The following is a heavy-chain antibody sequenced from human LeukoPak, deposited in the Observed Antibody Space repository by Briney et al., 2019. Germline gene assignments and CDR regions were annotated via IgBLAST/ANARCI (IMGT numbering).Heavy chain of an antibody. J-gene: IGHJ6*03. Sequence: VASVKVSCKASGGTFSSYAISWVRQAPGQGLEWMGGIFPIFRTANYAQNFQGRVTITADESTTTAYMELSSLRSEDTAVYYCARDSTTVVKDYYYYYYMDVWGKGTTVTISS. D-gene: IGHD4-23*01. V-gene: IGHV1-69*01. CDR1: GGTFSSYA. CDR2: IFPIFRTA. CDR3: ARDSTTVVKDYYYYYYMDV.